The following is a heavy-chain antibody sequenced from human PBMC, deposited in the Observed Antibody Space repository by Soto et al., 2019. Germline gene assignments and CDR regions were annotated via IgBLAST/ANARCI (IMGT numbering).Heavy chain of an antibody. V-gene: IGHV4-59*01. CDR3: ARCFSGNYPSRPEEQYYFDS. D-gene: IGHD1-26*01. CDR2: IYYSGYT. CDR1: GDSFRGSY. Sequence: QVQLQEWGPGLVKPSETLSPTCPVPGDSFRGSYWIWIRQPPGRGLEWIGYIYYSGYTSYNPPLKSRVTISVDTSKNQFSLKLNSVTAADTAVYYCARCFSGNYPSRPEEQYYFDSWGQGTLVTVSS. J-gene: IGHJ4*02.